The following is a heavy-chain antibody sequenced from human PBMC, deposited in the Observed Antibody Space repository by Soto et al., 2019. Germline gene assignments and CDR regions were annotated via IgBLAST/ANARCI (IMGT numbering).Heavy chain of an antibody. V-gene: IGHV3-7*01. J-gene: IGHJ4*02. D-gene: IGHD3-3*01. CDR2: IKQDGSEN. CDR1: GFTFSSYW. CDR3: AREWVWNGYSSFDY. Sequence: GGSLRLSCAASGFTFSSYWMTWVRQAPGKGLEWVANIKQDGSENYYVDSVKGRFTISRDNAKNSLYLQMNSLRAEDTAVYYCAREWVWNGYSSFDYWGQGTLVTVSS.